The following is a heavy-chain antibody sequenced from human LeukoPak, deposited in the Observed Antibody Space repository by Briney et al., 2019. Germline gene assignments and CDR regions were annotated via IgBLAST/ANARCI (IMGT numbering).Heavy chain of an antibody. Sequence: GGSLRLSCAASGFTFSSYAMSWVRQAPGKGLEWVAVISYDGSNKYYADSVKGRFTISRDNSKNTLYLQMNSLRAEDTAVYYCATHMVRGASYYFDYWGQGTLVTVSS. V-gene: IGHV3-30*03. D-gene: IGHD3-10*01. CDR1: GFTFSSYA. CDR3: ATHMVRGASYYFDY. CDR2: ISYDGSNK. J-gene: IGHJ4*02.